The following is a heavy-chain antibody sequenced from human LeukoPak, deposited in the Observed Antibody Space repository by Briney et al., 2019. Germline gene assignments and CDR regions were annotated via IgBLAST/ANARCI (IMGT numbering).Heavy chain of an antibody. Sequence: PGGSLRLSCAASGFTFSTYVMSWLRQAPGKGLEWVSGISGSGGSTNYADSVKGRFTISRDNSKNTVYLQMNNLRTEDTAVYYCARDLNYGDDAFDIWGQGTMVTVSS. J-gene: IGHJ3*02. CDR2: ISGSGGST. V-gene: IGHV3-23*01. D-gene: IGHD4-17*01. CDR1: GFTFSTYV. CDR3: ARDLNYGDDAFDI.